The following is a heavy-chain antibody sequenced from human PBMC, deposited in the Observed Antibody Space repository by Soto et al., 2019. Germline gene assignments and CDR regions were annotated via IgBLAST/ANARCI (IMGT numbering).Heavy chain of an antibody. CDR2: IYHSGNT. J-gene: IGHJ4*02. CDR3: ARGADFGSGAEGDY. V-gene: IGHV4-4*02. Sequence: QVQLRESGPGLVKPSGTLSLTCAVSGGSISSDNWWGWVRHPPEKGLEWIGQIYHSGNTNYHPSLRGRVTLSIDKSKNQVSLKLSSVTAADTVVYYCARGADFGSGAEGDYWGQGTLVTVSS. CDR1: GGSISSDNW. D-gene: IGHD3-3*01.